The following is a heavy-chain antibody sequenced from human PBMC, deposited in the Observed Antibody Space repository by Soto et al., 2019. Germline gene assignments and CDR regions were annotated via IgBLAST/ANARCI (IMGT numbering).Heavy chain of an antibody. V-gene: IGHV3-23*01. D-gene: IGHD2-21*02. CDR2: ISGSGGNT. CDR1: GFTYGAYA. J-gene: IGHJ4*02. Sequence: LQSGGGLVQPGGSLRLSCAGSGFTYGAYAMSWVRQAPGKGLEWVSSISGSGGNTFYADSVKGRFTISIDNSKNTLYLQMNSLRAEDTAVYYCAKDPPGRHIIVVTALDCWGQGTLVTVSA. CDR3: AKDPPGRHIIVVTALDC.